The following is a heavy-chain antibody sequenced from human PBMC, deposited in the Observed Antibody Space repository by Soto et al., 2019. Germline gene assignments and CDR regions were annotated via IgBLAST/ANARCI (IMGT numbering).Heavy chain of an antibody. V-gene: IGHV4-59*01. Sequence: QVQLQESGPGLLKPSETLSPTCTASGGSISSYSWSWIRQPPGKGLEWMGNIYYIGSTNYNPSLKSRVTISVDTSKNQFSLKLSSVTAADTAVYYCARFDGSGRYFDYWGQGTLVTVSS. D-gene: IGHD2-15*01. CDR1: GGSISSYS. CDR2: IYYIGST. CDR3: ARFDGSGRYFDY. J-gene: IGHJ4*02.